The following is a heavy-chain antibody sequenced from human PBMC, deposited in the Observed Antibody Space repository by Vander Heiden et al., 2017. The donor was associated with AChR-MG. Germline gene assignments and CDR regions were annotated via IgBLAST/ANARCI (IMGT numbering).Heavy chain of an antibody. V-gene: IGHV5-51*03. J-gene: IGHJ4*02. Sequence: EVQLVQSGAEVKKPGESLKISCKASGYSFTSYWIGWVRQMPGKGLEWMGFIYPGDSDARYSPSFQGQVTISADKSISTAYLQWSSLKSSDTAMYFCARLDTAVAALPYWGQGTLVTVSS. CDR3: ARLDTAVAALPY. D-gene: IGHD6-19*01. CDR1: GYSFTSYW. CDR2: IYPGDSDA.